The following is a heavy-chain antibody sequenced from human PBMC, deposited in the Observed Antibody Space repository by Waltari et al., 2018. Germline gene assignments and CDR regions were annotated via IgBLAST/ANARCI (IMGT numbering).Heavy chain of an antibody. D-gene: IGHD4-17*01. J-gene: IGHJ4*02. Sequence: EVQLLESGGGLVQPGGSLRLSCAASGFIFRPYGMNWGRQAQGKGLEWVAGISDSGGKTFYADSAKGRFTISRDNSQKTLYLQMNGLGVDDTAVYFCAKERLTVATESFDSWGQGTLVTVSS. CDR3: AKERLTVATESFDS. CDR2: ISDSGGKT. CDR1: GFIFRPYG. V-gene: IGHV3-23*01.